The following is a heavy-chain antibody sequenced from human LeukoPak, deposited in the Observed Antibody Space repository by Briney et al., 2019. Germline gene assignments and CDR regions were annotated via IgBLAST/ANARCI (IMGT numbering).Heavy chain of an antibody. CDR1: GDSISGSSYY. CDR3: ARGGWNKFDY. CDR2: IHYSGST. V-gene: IGHV4-39*07. Sequence: PSETLSLTCTVSGDSISGSSYYWCWIRQPPGKGLEWIGSIHYSGSTQYNPSLKSRVTISVDTSKNQFSLKLSSVTAADTAVYYCARGGWNKFDYWGQGTLVTVSS. D-gene: IGHD3-22*01. J-gene: IGHJ4*02.